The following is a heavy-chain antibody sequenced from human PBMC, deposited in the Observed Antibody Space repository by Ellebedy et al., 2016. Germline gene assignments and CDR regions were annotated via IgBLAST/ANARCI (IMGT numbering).Heavy chain of an antibody. CDR3: AACDFWSASDAFDV. V-gene: IGHV3-33*05. D-gene: IGHD3-3*01. Sequence: GGSLRLSCAASGFTFSNYDMHWVRQAPGKGLEWVAVILYDGSNKNYADSVKGRFTISRDNSKNTLYLQMNSLRAEDTAVYYCAACDFWSASDAFDVWGQGTMVIVSS. CDR1: GFTFSNYD. J-gene: IGHJ3*01. CDR2: ILYDGSNK.